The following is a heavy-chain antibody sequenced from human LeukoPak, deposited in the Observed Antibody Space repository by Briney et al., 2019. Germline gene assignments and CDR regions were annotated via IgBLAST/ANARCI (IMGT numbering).Heavy chain of an antibody. J-gene: IGHJ4*02. CDR3: ASKRGYSYGLDY. Sequence: ASVKVSCKASGGTFSSYAISWVRQAPGQGLEWMGGIIPIFGTANYAQKFQGRVTITADESTSTGYMELSSLRSEDTAVYYCASKRGYSYGLDYWRQGTLVTVSS. D-gene: IGHD5-18*01. V-gene: IGHV1-69*01. CDR1: GGTFSSYA. CDR2: IIPIFGTA.